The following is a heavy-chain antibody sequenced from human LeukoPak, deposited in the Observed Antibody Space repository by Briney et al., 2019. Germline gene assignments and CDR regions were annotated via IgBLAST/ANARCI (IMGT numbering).Heavy chain of an antibody. V-gene: IGHV1-69*13. J-gene: IGHJ3*02. D-gene: IGHD3-22*01. Sequence: SVKVSCKASGGTFSSYAIGWVRQAPGQGLEWMGGIIPIFGTANYAQKFQGRVTITADESTSTAYMELGSLRSEDTAVYYCARLEVITTEDAFDIWGQGTMVTVSS. CDR3: ARLEVITTEDAFDI. CDR2: IIPIFGTA. CDR1: GGTFSSYA.